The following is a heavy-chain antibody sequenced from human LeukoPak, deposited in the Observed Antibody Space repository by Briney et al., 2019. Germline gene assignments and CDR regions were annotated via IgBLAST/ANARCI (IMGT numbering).Heavy chain of an antibody. CDR1: GYIFTSYW. Sequence: GASLQISCKGSGYIFTSYWIGWVRQMPGKGLEWMGIIYPGDSDTRYSPSFQGQVTISADKSISTAYLQWSSLKASDTAMYYCVYGSSWYYFDYWGQGTLVTVSS. J-gene: IGHJ4*02. V-gene: IGHV5-51*01. D-gene: IGHD6-13*01. CDR2: IYPGDSDT. CDR3: VYGSSWYYFDY.